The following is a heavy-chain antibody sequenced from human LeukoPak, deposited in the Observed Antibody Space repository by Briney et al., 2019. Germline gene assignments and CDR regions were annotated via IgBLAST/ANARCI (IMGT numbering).Heavy chain of an antibody. CDR3: ARDRLPYYDFWSGYTDFDY. CDR2: ISAYNGNT. V-gene: IGHV1-18*01. J-gene: IGHJ4*02. CDR1: GYTFTSYG. Sequence: APSVKVSCKASGYTFTSYGISWVRQAPGQGLEWMGWISAYNGNTNYAQMLQGRGTMTTDTSTSTAYMQLRSLRSDDTAVYYCARDRLPYYDFWSGYTDFDYWGQGTLVTVSS. D-gene: IGHD3-3*01.